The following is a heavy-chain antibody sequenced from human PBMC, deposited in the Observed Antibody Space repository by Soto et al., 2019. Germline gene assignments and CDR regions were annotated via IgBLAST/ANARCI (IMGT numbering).Heavy chain of an antibody. CDR3: ATNAY. CDR1: GFSFSNAW. V-gene: IGHV3-7*03. CDR2: IKKDGSEK. Sequence: GGSLRLSCAASGFSFSNAWMSWVRQAPGKGPEWVAKIKKDGSEKSYVDSMKGRFTISRDNAKNLLYLQMNSLRADDTAMYYCATNAYWGQGSLVTVSS. J-gene: IGHJ1*01.